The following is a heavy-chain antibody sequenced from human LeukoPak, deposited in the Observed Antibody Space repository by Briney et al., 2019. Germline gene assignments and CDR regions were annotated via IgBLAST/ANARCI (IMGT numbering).Heavy chain of an antibody. CDR1: GFTFSSYA. CDR3: ARASPYDSSGIDFDY. D-gene: IGHD3-22*01. J-gene: IGHJ4*02. Sequence: GGSLRLSCAASGFTFSSYAMHWVRQAPGKGLEWVAVISYDGSNKYYADSVKGRFTISRDNSKNTLYLQMNSLRAEDTAVYYCARASPYDSSGIDFDYWGQGTLVTVSS. CDR2: ISYDGSNK. V-gene: IGHV3-30-3*01.